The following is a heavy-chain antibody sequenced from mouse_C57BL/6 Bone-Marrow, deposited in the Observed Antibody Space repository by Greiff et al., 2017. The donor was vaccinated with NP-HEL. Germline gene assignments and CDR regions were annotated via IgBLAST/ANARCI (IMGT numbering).Heavy chain of an antibody. CDR3: TRDGYDGYYFDY. Sequence: VQLQQSGTVLARPGASVKMSCKTSGYTFTSYWMHWVKQRPGQGLEWIGAIYPGNSDTSYNQKFKGKAKLTAVTSASTAYMEPSSLTNEDSAVYCCTRDGYDGYYFDYWGQGTTLTVSS. CDR2: IYPGNSDT. V-gene: IGHV1-5*01. J-gene: IGHJ2*01. CDR1: GYTFTSYW. D-gene: IGHD2-2*01.